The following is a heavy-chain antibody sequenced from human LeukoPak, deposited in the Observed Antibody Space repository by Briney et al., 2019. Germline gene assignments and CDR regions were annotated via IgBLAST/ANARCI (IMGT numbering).Heavy chain of an antibody. J-gene: IGHJ5*02. D-gene: IGHD5-12*01. CDR3: ARGGSGYDFGWFDP. V-gene: IGHV4-30-4*01. CDR1: GGSISSGDYY. Sequence: PSETLSLTCTVSGGSISSGDYYWSWIRQPPGKGLEWIGYIYYSGSTYYNPSLKSRVTISVDTSKNQFSLKLSSVTAADTGVYYCARGGSGYDFGWFDPWGQGTLVTVSS. CDR2: IYYSGST.